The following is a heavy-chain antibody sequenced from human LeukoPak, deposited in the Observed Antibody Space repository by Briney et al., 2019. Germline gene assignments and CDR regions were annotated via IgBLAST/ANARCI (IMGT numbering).Heavy chain of an antibody. CDR3: ARVFSSSWYKCVDY. D-gene: IGHD6-13*01. V-gene: IGHV3-20*04. CDR2: INWNGGST. J-gene: IGHJ4*02. CDR1: GFTFDDYG. Sequence: GGSLRLSCAASGFTFDDYGMSWVRQAPEKGLEWVSGINWNGGSTGYADSVKGRFTISRDNAKNSLYLQMNSLGAEDTALYYCARVFSSSWYKCVDYWGQGTLVTVSS.